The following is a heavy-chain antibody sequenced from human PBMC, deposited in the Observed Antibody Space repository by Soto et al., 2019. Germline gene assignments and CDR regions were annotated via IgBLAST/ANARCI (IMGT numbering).Heavy chain of an antibody. J-gene: IGHJ4*02. CDR2: IYYSGST. V-gene: IGHV4-59*08. D-gene: IGHD4-17*01. Sequence: PSETLSLACTVSGASISSYYCSWIRQPPGKGLEWIGYIYYSGSTNYNPSLKSRVTISVDTSKNQFSLKLSSVTAADTAVYYCARRYGDCFDYWGQGTLVTVSS. CDR1: GASISSYY. CDR3: ARRYGDCFDY.